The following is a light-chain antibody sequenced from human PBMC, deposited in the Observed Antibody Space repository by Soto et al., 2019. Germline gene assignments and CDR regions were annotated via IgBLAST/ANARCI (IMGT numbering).Light chain of an antibody. Sequence: QPVLTQPPSASGSPGQSVTISCTGTSSDVGGYNYVSWYQQHPGKAPKLMIYEVSKRPSGVPDRFSGSKSGNTASLTVSGLQAEDEADYYCSSYAGLFGTGTKLTVL. CDR1: SSDVGGYNY. J-gene: IGLJ1*01. V-gene: IGLV2-8*01. CDR3: SSYAGL. CDR2: EVS.